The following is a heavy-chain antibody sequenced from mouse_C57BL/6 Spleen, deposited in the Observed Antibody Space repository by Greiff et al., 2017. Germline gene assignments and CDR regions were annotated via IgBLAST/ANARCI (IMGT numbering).Heavy chain of an antibody. CDR2: ISRGSSTI. V-gene: IGHV5-17*01. Sequence: EVKLVESGGGLVKPGGSLKLSCAASGFTFSDYGMHWVRQAPGQGLEWVADISRGSSTIYYADTVKGRFTISRDNAKNTLCLQMTSLRSEDTAMYYCARERTGTYYFDYWGQGTTLTVSS. J-gene: IGHJ2*01. CDR3: ARERTGTYYFDY. D-gene: IGHD4-1*01. CDR1: GFTFSDYG.